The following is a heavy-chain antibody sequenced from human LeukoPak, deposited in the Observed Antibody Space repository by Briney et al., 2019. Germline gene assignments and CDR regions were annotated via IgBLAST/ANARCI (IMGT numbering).Heavy chain of an antibody. Sequence: KASETLSLTCTVSGGSISSGDYYWSWIRQPPGKGLEWIGYIYYSGSTYYNPSLKSRVTISVDTSKNQFSLKLSSVTAADTAVYYCARAQKQWGSSGWNYYFDYWGQGTLVTVSS. CDR1: GGSISSGDYY. V-gene: IGHV4-30-4*08. CDR2: IYYSGST. CDR3: ARAQKQWGSSGWNYYFDY. D-gene: IGHD6-19*01. J-gene: IGHJ4*02.